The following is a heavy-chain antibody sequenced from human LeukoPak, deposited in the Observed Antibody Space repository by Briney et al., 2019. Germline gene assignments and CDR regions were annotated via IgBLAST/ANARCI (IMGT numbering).Heavy chain of an antibody. CDR1: GGTFSSYA. Sequence: ASVTVSCTASGGTFSSYAISWVRQAPGQGLEWMGGIIPILGTANYAQKFQGRVTITADESTSTAYMELSSLRSEDTAVYYCARDRDWAGYSYGFYYWGQGTLVTVSS. D-gene: IGHD5-18*01. CDR2: IIPILGTA. CDR3: ARDRDWAGYSYGFYY. V-gene: IGHV1-69*13. J-gene: IGHJ4*02.